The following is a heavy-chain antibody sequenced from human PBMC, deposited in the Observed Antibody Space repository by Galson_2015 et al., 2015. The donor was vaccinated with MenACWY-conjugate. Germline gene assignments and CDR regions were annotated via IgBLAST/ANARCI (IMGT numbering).Heavy chain of an antibody. Sequence: SLRLSCAVSGFTFSSHAIHWVRQAPGKGLDWVAVISYHGTNKYYADSVKGRFTISRDNSKNTLFLQMNSLRPEDTAVYYCARDRYYHGSGSSSADYWGLGTLVTVSS. CDR2: ISYHGTNK. V-gene: IGHV3-30*04. D-gene: IGHD3-10*01. CDR3: ARDRYYHGSGSSSADY. J-gene: IGHJ4*02. CDR1: GFTFSSHA.